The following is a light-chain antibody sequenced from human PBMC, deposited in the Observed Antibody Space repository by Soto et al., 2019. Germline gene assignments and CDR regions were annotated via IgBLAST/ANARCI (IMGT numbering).Light chain of an antibody. CDR1: SSNIGSYY. V-gene: IGLV1-47*01. Sequence: QSVLTQPPSASGTPGQRVTISCSGSSSNIGSYYVYWYQQLPGTAPKLLIYRNNQRPSGVPDRFSGSKSGTSASLAISGLRSEDEADYYCAAWDDSLSGPGVFGGGTKLTVL. J-gene: IGLJ3*02. CDR3: AAWDDSLSGPGV. CDR2: RNN.